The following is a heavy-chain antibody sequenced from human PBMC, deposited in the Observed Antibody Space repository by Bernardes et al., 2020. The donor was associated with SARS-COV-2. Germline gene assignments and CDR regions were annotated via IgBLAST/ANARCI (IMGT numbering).Heavy chain of an antibody. V-gene: IGHV3-13*04. CDR3: AREAIEYSSSAGWFDP. D-gene: IGHD6-6*01. CDR2: IGTAGDT. J-gene: IGHJ5*02. CDR1: GFTFSSYD. Sequence: GGSLRLSCAASGFTFSSYDMHWVRQATGKGLEWVSAIGTAGDTYYPGSVKGRFTISRENAKNSLYLQMNSLRAGDTAVYYCAREAIEYSSSAGWFDPWGQEPWSPSPQ.